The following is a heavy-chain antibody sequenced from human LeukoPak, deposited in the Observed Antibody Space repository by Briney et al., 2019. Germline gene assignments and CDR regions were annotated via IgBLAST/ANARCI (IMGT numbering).Heavy chain of an antibody. CDR2: INHSGST. CDR3: ARLGPKQQVLQYYYYHNMDV. J-gene: IGHJ6*03. V-gene: IGHV4-34*01. Sequence: SSETLSLTCAVYGVSFSGYYWSWIRQPPGKGLEWIGEINHSGSTNYNPSLKSRVTISVDTSKNQFSLKLSSVTAADTAIYYCARLGPKQQVLQYYYYHNMDVWGTGTPVTISS. CDR1: GVSFSGYY. D-gene: IGHD6-13*01.